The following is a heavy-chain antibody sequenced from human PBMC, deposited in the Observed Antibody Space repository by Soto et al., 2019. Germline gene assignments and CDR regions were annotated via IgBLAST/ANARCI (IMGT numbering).Heavy chain of an antibody. CDR3: SRDAQKWLVAAFDI. D-gene: IGHD6-19*01. V-gene: IGHV1-18*01. CDR2: ISPYNGNT. CDR1: GYTFVSYG. Sequence: QVQLVQSGAEVKEPGASVKVSCKASGYTFVSYGISWVRQAPGQGLEWMGWISPYNGNTNYAPKFQGRVTMTTDPSTSTVYMELSSLRSDDTAVYYCSRDAQKWLVAAFDIWGQGTMVTVSS. J-gene: IGHJ3*02.